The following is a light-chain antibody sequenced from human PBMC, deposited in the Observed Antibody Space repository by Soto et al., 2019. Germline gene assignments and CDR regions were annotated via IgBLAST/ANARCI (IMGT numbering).Light chain of an antibody. CDR1: SSDVGGYNY. Sequence: SALTQPPSASGSPGQSVTISCTGTSSDVGGYNYVSWYQQHPGKAPKLMIYEVSKRPSGVPDRFSGSKSGNTVSLTVSGLQAEAEADYYCSSYAGSNSVVFGGGTQLTVL. V-gene: IGLV2-8*01. CDR2: EVS. CDR3: SSYAGSNSVV. J-gene: IGLJ2*01.